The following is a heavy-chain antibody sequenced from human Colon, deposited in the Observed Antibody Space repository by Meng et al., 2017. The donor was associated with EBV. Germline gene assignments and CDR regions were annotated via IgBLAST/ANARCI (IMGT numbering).Heavy chain of an antibody. J-gene: IGHJ4*02. V-gene: IGHV3-30-3*01. CDR1: GFTFISNS. CDR3: ARERDITFWYFDY. Sequence: LVLFGGGMGQAWTSLDGTWSYAGFTFISNSMHWVRQAPGKGLEGVSVISSDGTTKYYADSVKGRFTISRDNSKSTVFLQANSLRPEDTAIYYCARERDITFWYFDYWVQGALVTVSS. D-gene: IGHD3-16*01. CDR2: ISSDGTTK.